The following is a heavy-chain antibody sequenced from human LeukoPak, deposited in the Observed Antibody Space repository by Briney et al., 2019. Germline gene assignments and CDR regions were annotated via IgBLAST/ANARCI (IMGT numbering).Heavy chain of an antibody. V-gene: IGHV3-11*04. CDR1: GFTFSDFY. J-gene: IGHJ4*02. D-gene: IGHD6-19*01. Sequence: SGGSLRLSCAASGFTFSDFYMSWIRQAPGKRLEWLSYISGSGRTIYYADSVKGRFTISRDNAKNSLYLQMNSLRAEDTAVYYCARDGAVAGTLGYWGQGTLVTVSS. CDR2: ISGSGRTI. CDR3: ARDGAVAGTLGY.